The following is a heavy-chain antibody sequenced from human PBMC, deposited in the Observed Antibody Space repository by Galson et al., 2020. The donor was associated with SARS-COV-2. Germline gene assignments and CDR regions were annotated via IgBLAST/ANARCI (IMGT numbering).Heavy chain of an antibody. V-gene: IGHV1-18*01. CDR2: ISADSGNT. CDR3: SRARFRAAAGLGPSDY. Sequence: ASVKVSCKASGYIFNTYALSWVRQAPGQGLEWMGWISADSGNTNYAPKFQARVTMTTDTSTSTAYMELTSLRSDDTAVYYCSRARFRAAAGLGPSDYWGQGTLVTVSS. D-gene: IGHD6-13*01. J-gene: IGHJ4*02. CDR1: GYIFNTYA.